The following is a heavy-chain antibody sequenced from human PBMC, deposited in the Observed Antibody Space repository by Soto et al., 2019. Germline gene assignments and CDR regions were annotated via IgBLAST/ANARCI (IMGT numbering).Heavy chain of an antibody. CDR1: GFTFSSYA. Sequence: QVQLVESGGGVVQPGRSLRLSCAASGFTFSSYAMQWVRQAPGKGLEWVAVISYDGSNKYYADSVKGRFTISRDNSKNTLYLLMNSLTAEDTAVYYCAIDDLHTPYYYGMDVWGQGTTDTVSS. D-gene: IGHD2-21*01. J-gene: IGHJ6*02. V-gene: IGHV3-30-3*01. CDR3: AIDDLHTPYYYGMDV. CDR2: ISYDGSNK.